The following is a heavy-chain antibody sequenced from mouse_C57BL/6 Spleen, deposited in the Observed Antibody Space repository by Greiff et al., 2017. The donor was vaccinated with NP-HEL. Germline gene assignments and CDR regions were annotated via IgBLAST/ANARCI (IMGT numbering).Heavy chain of an antibody. J-gene: IGHJ1*03. V-gene: IGHV5-17*01. CDR1: GFTFSDYG. D-gene: IGHD1-1*01. Sequence: EVMLVESGGGLVKPGGSLKLSCAASGFTFSDYGMHWVRQAPEKGLEWVAYISSGSSTIYYADKVKGRFTISRDNAKNTLFLQMTSRRSEETAMYYCASENYGWYFDVWGTGTTVTVSS. CDR2: ISSGSSTI. CDR3: ASENYGWYFDV.